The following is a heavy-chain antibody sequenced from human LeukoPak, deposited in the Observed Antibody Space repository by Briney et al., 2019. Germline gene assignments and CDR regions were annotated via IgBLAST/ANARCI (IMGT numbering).Heavy chain of an antibody. CDR1: GFTFSSYS. CDR3: ARDGSIAVAGTPDDAFDI. D-gene: IGHD6-19*01. V-gene: IGHV3-21*01. Sequence: GGSLRLSCAASGFTFSSYSMNWVRQAPGKGLEWVSSISSSSSYIYYADSVKGRFTISRDNAKNSLYLQMNSPRAEDTAVYYCARDGSIAVAGTPDDAFDIWGQGTMVTVSS. J-gene: IGHJ3*02. CDR2: ISSSSSYI.